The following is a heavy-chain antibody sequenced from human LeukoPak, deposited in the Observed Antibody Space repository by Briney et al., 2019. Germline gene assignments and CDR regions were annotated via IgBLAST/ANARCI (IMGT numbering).Heavy chain of an antibody. J-gene: IGHJ4*02. Sequence: GGSLRLSCAVSGFIFSSYDVDWVRQAPGKGREWVSYISSSGRTIYYADSVEGRFPISRDNAKNSLYLQMNSLRAEDTAVYYCAREGDFWSGPSGYFDNWGQGTLVTVSS. CDR3: AREGDFWSGPSGYFDN. CDR2: ISSSGRTI. D-gene: IGHD3-3*01. V-gene: IGHV3-48*03. CDR1: GFIFSSYD.